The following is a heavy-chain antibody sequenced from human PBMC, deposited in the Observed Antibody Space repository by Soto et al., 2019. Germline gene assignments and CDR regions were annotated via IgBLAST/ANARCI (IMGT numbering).Heavy chain of an antibody. CDR1: GGSFSCYY. D-gene: IGHD3-3*01. CDR2: INHSGST. V-gene: IGHV4-34*01. Sequence: PSETLSLTCAVYGGSFSCYYWSWIRQPPGKGLEWIGEINHSGSTNYNPSLKSRVTISVDTSKNQFSLKLSSVTAADTAVYHCARGTGNYDFWSGYYTGLSWFDPWGQGTLVTVSS. J-gene: IGHJ5*02. CDR3: ARGTGNYDFWSGYYTGLSWFDP.